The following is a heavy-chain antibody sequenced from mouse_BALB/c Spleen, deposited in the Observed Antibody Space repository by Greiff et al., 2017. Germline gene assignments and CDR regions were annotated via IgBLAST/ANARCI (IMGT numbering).Heavy chain of an antibody. CDR1: GFTFSSFG. D-gene: IGHD1-1*01. CDR2: ISSGSSTI. J-gene: IGHJ3*01. CDR3: ARYYYGSSGFAY. Sequence: EVKLMESGGGLVQPGGSRKLSCAASGFTFSSFGMHWVRQAPEKGLEWVAYISSGSSTIYYADTVKGRFTISRDNPKNTLFLQMTSLRSEDTAMYYCARYYYGSSGFAYWGQGTLVTVSA. V-gene: IGHV5-17*02.